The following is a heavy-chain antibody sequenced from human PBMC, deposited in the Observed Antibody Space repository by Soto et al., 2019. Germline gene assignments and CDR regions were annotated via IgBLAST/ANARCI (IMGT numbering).Heavy chain of an antibody. CDR1: GFTFSSYG. CDR3: ARDFLVDTAMVLGY. CDR2: IWYDGSNK. Sequence: QVQLVESGGGVVQPGRSLRLSCAASGFTFSSYGMLWVRQAPGKGREWVAVIWYDGSNKYYADSVKGRFTISRDNSKNTLYLQMNSLRAEDTAVYYCARDFLVDTAMVLGYWGQGTLVTVSS. D-gene: IGHD5-18*01. V-gene: IGHV3-33*01. J-gene: IGHJ4*02.